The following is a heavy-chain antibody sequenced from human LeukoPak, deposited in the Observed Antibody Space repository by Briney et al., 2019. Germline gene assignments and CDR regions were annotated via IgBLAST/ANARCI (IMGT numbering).Heavy chain of an antibody. V-gene: IGHV4-34*01. CDR1: GGSFSVYY. D-gene: IGHD3-10*01. CDR3: ARVTRRRTSGETFGRYLDY. J-gene: IGHJ4*02. Sequence: SQSLSLTCAVSGGSFSVYYSAWVRPPPGKGREWVGEIRFVGNTTSNPCLKSGVTMSVATSQKQFSLHLSSATAADTAVYYCARVTRRRTSGETFGRYLDYWGQGTLVTVS. CDR2: IRFVGNT.